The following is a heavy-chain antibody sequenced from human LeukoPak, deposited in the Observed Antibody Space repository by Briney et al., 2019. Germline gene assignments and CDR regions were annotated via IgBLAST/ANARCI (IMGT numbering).Heavy chain of an antibody. CDR2: IYSGGST. CDR1: GFTVSSNY. D-gene: IGHD1-20*01. Sequence: PGGSLRLSCAASGFTVSSNYMSWVRQAPGKGLEWVSVIYSGGSTYYADSVKGRFTISRDNSKNTLYLQMNSLRAEDTAVYYCARDMLEVWLERDPSYFDYWGQGTLVTVSS. CDR3: ARDMLEVWLERDPSYFDY. V-gene: IGHV3-53*05. J-gene: IGHJ4*02.